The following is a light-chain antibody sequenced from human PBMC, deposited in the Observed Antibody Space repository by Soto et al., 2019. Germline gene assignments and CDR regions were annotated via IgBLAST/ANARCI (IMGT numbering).Light chain of an antibody. CDR1: HSAASA. CDR2: DAS. J-gene: IGKJ4*01. V-gene: IGKV3-15*01. Sequence: EIVLTQSPATLSVSPGERATLSCRASHSAASAVAWYQQKPGQAPRLLIYDASTRDAGIPARFSGSGSATEFTLTISSLQYDDFAVYSCQQSRDWALTFGGGTTV. CDR3: QQSRDWALT.